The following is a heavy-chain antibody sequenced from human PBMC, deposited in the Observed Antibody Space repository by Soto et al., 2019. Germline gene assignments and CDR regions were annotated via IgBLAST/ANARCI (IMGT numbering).Heavy chain of an antibody. V-gene: IGHV4-59*01. Sequence: SETLSLTCTVSGGSISTYYWSWIRQPPGKGMEWIGYMYYSGSTNYNPSRKSRVTMSVDTSKNQFYLKLSSVTAADTAVYYCARDLWGYCGTDCYPLDVWGQGTTVTVSS. CDR3: ARDLWGYCGTDCYPLDV. CDR1: GGSISTYY. D-gene: IGHD2-21*02. J-gene: IGHJ6*02. CDR2: MYYSGST.